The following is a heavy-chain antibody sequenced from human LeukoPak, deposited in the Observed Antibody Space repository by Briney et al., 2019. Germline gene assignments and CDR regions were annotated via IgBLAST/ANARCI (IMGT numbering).Heavy chain of an antibody. CDR2: IFYTGST. D-gene: IGHD5-24*01. Sequence: SETLSLTCTVSGGSISSYYWSWIRQSPGKGLEWIGYIFYTGSTNYNPSLKSRVTISVDTSKNQFSLKLSSVTAADTAVYYCARGIWDGYNYHPLYYFDYWGQGTLVTVSS. J-gene: IGHJ4*02. CDR3: ARGIWDGYNYHPLYYFDY. V-gene: IGHV4-59*08. CDR1: GGSISSYY.